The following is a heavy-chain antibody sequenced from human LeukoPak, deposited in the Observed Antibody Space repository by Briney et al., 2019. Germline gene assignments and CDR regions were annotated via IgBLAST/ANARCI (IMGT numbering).Heavy chain of an antibody. CDR3: ARVEGPHRWLQYRNWFDP. J-gene: IGHJ5*02. D-gene: IGHD5-24*01. CDR1: SGSISGYY. CDR2: IYYSGST. Sequence: SETLSLTCSVSSGSISGYYWSWIRQPPGKGLEWIGYIYYSGSTNYNPSLRSRVTISVDTSKNQFSLKLSPVTAADTAVYYCARVEGPHRWLQYRNWFDPWGQGTLVTVSS. V-gene: IGHV4-59*01.